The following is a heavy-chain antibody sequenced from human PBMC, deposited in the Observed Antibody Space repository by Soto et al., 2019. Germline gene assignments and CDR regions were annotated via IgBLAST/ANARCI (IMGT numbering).Heavy chain of an antibody. Sequence: EVQLVESGGGLVKPGGSLRLSCAASGFTFSSYSMNWVRQAPGKGLEWVSSISSSSSYIYYADSVKGRFTISRDNAKNSQYLQMNSLRAEDTAVYYCARGPYFTVTPPGDINWFDPWGQGTLVTVSS. V-gene: IGHV3-21*01. CDR1: GFTFSSYS. CDR2: ISSSSSYI. J-gene: IGHJ5*02. CDR3: ARGPYFTVTPPGDINWFDP. D-gene: IGHD4-17*01.